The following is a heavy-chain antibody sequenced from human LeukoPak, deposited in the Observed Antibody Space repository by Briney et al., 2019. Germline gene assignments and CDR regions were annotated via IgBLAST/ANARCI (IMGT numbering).Heavy chain of an antibody. Sequence: PSQTLSLTCTVSGGSISSGDYYWRWIRQPPGTGLEWIGYIYYSGSTYYNPSLKSRVTISVDTSKNQFSLKLSSVTAADTAVYYCARAGFPGVLDIWGQGTMVTVSS. V-gene: IGHV4-30-4*08. CDR2: IYYSGST. CDR3: ARAGFPGVLDI. J-gene: IGHJ3*02. CDR1: GGSISSGDYY. D-gene: IGHD1-14*01.